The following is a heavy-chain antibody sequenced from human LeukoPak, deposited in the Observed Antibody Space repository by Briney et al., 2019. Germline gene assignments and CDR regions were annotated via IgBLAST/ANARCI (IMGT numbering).Heavy chain of an antibody. J-gene: IGHJ5*02. CDR3: ATFSPLREAMRWFDP. CDR1: GGSISSYY. D-gene: IGHD2-2*01. CDR2: IYYSGST. Sequence: PSETLSLTCTVSGGSISSYYWSWIRQPPGKGLEWIGYIYYSGSTNYNPSLKSRVTISVDTSKNQFSLKLSSVTAADTAVYYCATFSPLREAMRWFDPWGQGTLVTVSS. V-gene: IGHV4-59*01.